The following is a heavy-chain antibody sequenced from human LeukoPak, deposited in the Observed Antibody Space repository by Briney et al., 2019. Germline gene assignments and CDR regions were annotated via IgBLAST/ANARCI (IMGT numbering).Heavy chain of an antibody. Sequence: GGSLRLSCAASGFTFSSQYMSWVRQGPGKGLEWVALIYNDGGTHYTDSVTGRFTISRDTSRNTLFLQMNSLRVEDSAMYYCVKRLTLGDLSIKGAFALWGQGTLVTVAS. CDR2: IYNDGGT. D-gene: IGHD3-16*02. CDR1: GFTFSSQY. J-gene: IGHJ3*01. V-gene: IGHV3-53*01. CDR3: VKRLTLGDLSIKGAFAL.